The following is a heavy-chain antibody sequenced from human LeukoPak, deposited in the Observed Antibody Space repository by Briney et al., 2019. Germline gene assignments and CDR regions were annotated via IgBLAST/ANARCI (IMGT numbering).Heavy chain of an antibody. J-gene: IGHJ6*03. D-gene: IGHD3-10*01. CDR1: GGSISSSSHY. CDR3: ARQLYVSGSYYAPMDV. Sequence: PSETLSLTCTVSGGSISSSSHYWGWIRQPPGKGLEWIGSIYYSGSTYYNPSLKSRVTISVDTSKNQFSLKLTSVTAADTAVYFCARQLYVSGSYYAPMDVWGKGTTVMISS. CDR2: IYYSGST. V-gene: IGHV4-39*01.